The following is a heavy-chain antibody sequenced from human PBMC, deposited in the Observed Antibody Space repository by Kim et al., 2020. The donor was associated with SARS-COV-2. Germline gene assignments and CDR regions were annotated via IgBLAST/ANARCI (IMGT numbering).Heavy chain of an antibody. V-gene: IGHV3-7*03. Sequence: GGSLRLSCAASGFTFSNYWMNWVRQAPGKGLEWVANIKQDGSQKSCMDSVKGRFTISRDNAKNSLYLQMNSLRAEDTAVYYCTTAIRGATGYWGQGTLVTDSS. CDR1: GFTFSNYW. D-gene: IGHD3-10*01. CDR2: IKQDGSQK. J-gene: IGHJ4*02. CDR3: TTAIRGATGY.